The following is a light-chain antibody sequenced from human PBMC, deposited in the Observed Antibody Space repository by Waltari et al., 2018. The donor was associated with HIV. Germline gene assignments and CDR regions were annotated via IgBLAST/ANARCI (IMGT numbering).Light chain of an antibody. Sequence: QSMLTQPPSVSAAPGQKVTISCSGHGSNLPKNYLWLYQHLPGAAPKLVIYDNDNRPSGIPDRFSGSKSGASATLVITGLQTGDEGDYYCGTWDSSLNAGVFGGGTKLTVL. CDR2: DND. CDR1: GSNLPKNY. J-gene: IGLJ3*02. V-gene: IGLV1-51*01. CDR3: GTWDSSLNAGV.